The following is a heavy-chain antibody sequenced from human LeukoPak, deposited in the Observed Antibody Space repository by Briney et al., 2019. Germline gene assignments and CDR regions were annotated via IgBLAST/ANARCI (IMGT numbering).Heavy chain of an antibody. CDR2: ISSGSIHI. CDR3: ARLYCGYDCYSSDY. V-gene: IGHV3-21*01. Sequence: PGGSLRLSCAASGFTFSSYSMNWVRQAPGKGLEWVSSISSGSIHIYYADSVKGRCTISRDNAKNPLYLQMNSLRAEDTAVYYCARLYCGYDCYSSDYWGQGTLVTVSS. CDR1: GFTFSSYS. D-gene: IGHD2-21*02. J-gene: IGHJ4*02.